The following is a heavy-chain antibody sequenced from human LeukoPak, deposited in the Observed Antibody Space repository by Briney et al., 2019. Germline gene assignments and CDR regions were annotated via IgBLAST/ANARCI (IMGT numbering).Heavy chain of an antibody. CDR2: IRFDGSNQ. J-gene: IGHJ4*02. D-gene: IGHD6-13*01. Sequence: GGSLRLSCAASGFTFSSYAMHWVRQAPGKGLEWVAFIRFDGSNQYYADSVKGRFTMSRDNSKNTLYLQMNSLKTEDTALYYCAKEFSSSWSTCDSWGQGTLVTVSS. CDR1: GFTFSSYA. V-gene: IGHV3-30*02. CDR3: AKEFSSSWSTCDS.